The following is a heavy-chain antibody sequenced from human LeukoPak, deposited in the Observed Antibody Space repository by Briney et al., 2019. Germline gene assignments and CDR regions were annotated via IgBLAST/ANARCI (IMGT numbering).Heavy chain of an antibody. CDR1: GFTFDDYG. J-gene: IGHJ5*02. V-gene: IGHV3-20*04. CDR3: ARDIRDSDIVVVIASP. CDR2: INWNGGST. D-gene: IGHD2-21*01. Sequence: QPGGSLRLSCAASGFTFDDYGMSWVRQAPGKGLKRVSGINWNGGSTGYADSVKGRFTISRDNAKNSLYLQMNSLRAEDTALYYCARDIRDSDIVVVIASPWGQGTLVTVSS.